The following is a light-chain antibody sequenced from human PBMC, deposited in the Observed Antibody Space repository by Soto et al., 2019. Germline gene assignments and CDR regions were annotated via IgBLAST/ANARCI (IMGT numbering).Light chain of an antibody. CDR2: DVS. CDR1: QSFGRW. Sequence: DIQITQSPSTLSASVGDRITITCRASQSFGRWLAWYQQRPGKPPKLLIYDVSRSDSGVPSRLSGTDSGAEFTLTIKRVQPEDSATYYCQQYSSLWVFGQGTKVDIK. CDR3: QQYSSLWV. V-gene: IGKV1-5*01. J-gene: IGKJ1*01.